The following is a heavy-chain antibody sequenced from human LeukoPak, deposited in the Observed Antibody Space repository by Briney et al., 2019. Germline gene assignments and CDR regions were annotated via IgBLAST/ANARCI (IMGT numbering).Heavy chain of an antibody. CDR1: GFTFDDYG. V-gene: IGHV3-20*04. CDR2: INWNGGST. J-gene: IGHJ4*02. CDR3: ARGWSSSWYFY. D-gene: IGHD6-13*01. Sequence: LSGGSLRLSCAASGFTFDDYGMSWVRQAPGKGLGWVSGINWNGGSTGYADSVKGRFTISRDNAKNSLYLQMNSLRAEDTALYYCARGWSSSWYFYWGQGTLVTVSS.